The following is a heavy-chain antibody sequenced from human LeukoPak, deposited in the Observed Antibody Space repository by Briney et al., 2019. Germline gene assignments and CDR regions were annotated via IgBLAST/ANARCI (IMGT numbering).Heavy chain of an antibody. D-gene: IGHD3-16*01. CDR1: GGSIRSTTYY. CDR2: IYYSGNT. CDR3: ARQVGRGTQIYYMDV. V-gene: IGHV4-39*07. Sequence: SETLSLTCTVSGGSIRSTTYYWGWIRQPPGKGLEWIGSIYYSGNTYYSPSLMSRVTISVDTSKNQFSLNLSSVTAADTAVYYCARQVGRGTQIYYMDVWGKGTTVTVSS. J-gene: IGHJ6*03.